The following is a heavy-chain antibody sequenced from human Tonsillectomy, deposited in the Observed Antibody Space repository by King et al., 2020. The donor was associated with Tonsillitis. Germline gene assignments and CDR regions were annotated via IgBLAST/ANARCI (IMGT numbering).Heavy chain of an antibody. CDR1: GYTFTDDH. CDR3: VRENWYYDY. CDR2: IYPNNGGT. V-gene: IGHV1-2*02. J-gene: IGHJ4*02. Sequence: VQLVESGAEMKRPGASVKVSCLASGYTFTDDHIHWVRQAPGQGLEWMGCIYPNNGGTYYAQKFQGRISLTRDTSINSVYMELTRLTSDDTALYYCVRENWYYDYWGQGTLVTVSS. D-gene: IGHD1-1*01.